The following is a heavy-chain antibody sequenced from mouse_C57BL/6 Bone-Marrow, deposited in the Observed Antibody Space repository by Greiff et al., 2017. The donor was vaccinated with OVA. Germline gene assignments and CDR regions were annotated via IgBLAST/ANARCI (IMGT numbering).Heavy chain of an antibody. J-gene: IGHJ1*03. CDR2: IYPGNSDT. CDR1: GYTFTSYW. CDR3: TSITTVVEYFDV. D-gene: IGHD1-1*01. Sequence: VQLQQSGTVLARPGASVKMSCKTSGYTFTSYWMHWVKQRPGQGLEWIGAIYPGNSDTSYNQKFKGKAKLTAVTSASTANMELSSLTNEDSAVEYCTSITTVVEYFDVWGTGTTVTVSS. V-gene: IGHV1-5*01.